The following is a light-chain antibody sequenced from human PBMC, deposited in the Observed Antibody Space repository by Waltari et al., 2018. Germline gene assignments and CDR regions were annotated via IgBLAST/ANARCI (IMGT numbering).Light chain of an antibody. CDR1: QSVSRA. Sequence: EIVLTQSPGTLSLSLGERATVSCRASQSVSRALAWYQQKPGQAPRLLIYGASTRATGIPDRFSGSGSATDFSLTISRLEPDDFAVYYCQHYLRVPVTFGQGTTVEI. V-gene: IGKV3-20*01. CDR3: QHYLRVPVT. CDR2: GAS. J-gene: IGKJ1*01.